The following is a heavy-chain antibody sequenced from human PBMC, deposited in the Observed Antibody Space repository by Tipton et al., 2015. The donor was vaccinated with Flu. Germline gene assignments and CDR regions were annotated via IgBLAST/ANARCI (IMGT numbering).Heavy chain of an antibody. CDR3: ARVRSPYSSLHFDR. CDR1: GDSIRSDS. Sequence: GLVKPSETLSLTCTVSGDSIRSDSWSWIRQSPGKGLEWLGYIYFSGTTRYNPSLKSRGTISVDTSKNQFSLNLASVTAADTAVYYCARVRSPYSSLHFDRWGPGTLVTVSS. CDR2: IYFSGTT. V-gene: IGHV4-59*01. D-gene: IGHD6-19*01. J-gene: IGHJ4*02.